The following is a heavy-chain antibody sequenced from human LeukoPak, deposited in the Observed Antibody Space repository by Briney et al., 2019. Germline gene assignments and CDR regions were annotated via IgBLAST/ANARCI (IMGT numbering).Heavy chain of an antibody. CDR1: GFTFSSYS. CDR3: AREDPTGTTWIDAFDI. J-gene: IGHJ3*02. D-gene: IGHD1-1*01. Sequence: PGGSLRLSCAASGFTFSSYSMNWVRQAPGKGLEWVSSISSSSSYIYYADSVKGRFTISRDNAKNSLYLQMNSLRAEDTAVYYCAREDPTGTTWIDAFDIWGQGTMVTVSS. V-gene: IGHV3-21*01. CDR2: ISSSSSYI.